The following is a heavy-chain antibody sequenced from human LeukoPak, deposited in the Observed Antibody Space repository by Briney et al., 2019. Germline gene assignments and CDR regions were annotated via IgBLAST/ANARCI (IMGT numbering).Heavy chain of an antibody. CDR3: ARRYYYDSSGYYSNVGAFDI. D-gene: IGHD3-22*01. Sequence: GESLKISCEGSGYSFTSYWIGWVRQMPGKGLEWMGIIYPGDSDTRYSPSFQGQVTISCDKSISTAYLQWSSLKASDTAMYYCARRYYYDSSGYYSNVGAFDIWGQGTMVTVSS. CDR2: IYPGDSDT. CDR1: GYSFTSYW. J-gene: IGHJ3*02. V-gene: IGHV5-51*01.